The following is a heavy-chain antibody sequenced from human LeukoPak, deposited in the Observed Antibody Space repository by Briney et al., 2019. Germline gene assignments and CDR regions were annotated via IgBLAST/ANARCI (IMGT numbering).Heavy chain of an antibody. Sequence: ASVKVSCKASGYTFTSYYMHWVRQAPGQGLEWMGIINPSGGSTSYAQKFQGRVTMTRDMSTSTVYMELSSLSSEDTAVYYCARDVDTAMVFDYWGQGTLVTVSS. V-gene: IGHV1-46*01. CDR2: INPSGGST. D-gene: IGHD5-18*01. CDR3: ARDVDTAMVFDY. CDR1: GYTFTSYY. J-gene: IGHJ4*02.